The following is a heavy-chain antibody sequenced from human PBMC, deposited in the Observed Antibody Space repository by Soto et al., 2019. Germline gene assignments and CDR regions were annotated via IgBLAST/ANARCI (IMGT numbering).Heavy chain of an antibody. CDR2: IIPIFGTA. CDR3: ASGSPTNDYDYYYGMDV. J-gene: IGHJ6*02. V-gene: IGHV1-69*01. Sequence: QVQLVQSGAEVKKPGSSVKVSCKASGGTFSSYAISWVRQAPGQGLEWMGGIIPIFGTANYAQKFQGRVTITADESTSTAYMELSSLRSEDTAVYYCASGSPTNDYDYYYGMDVWGQGTTVTVSS. D-gene: IGHD1-1*01. CDR1: GGTFSSYA.